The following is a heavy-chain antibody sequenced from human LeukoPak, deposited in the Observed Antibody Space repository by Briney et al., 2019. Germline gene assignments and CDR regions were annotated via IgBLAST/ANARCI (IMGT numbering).Heavy chain of an antibody. J-gene: IGHJ4*02. CDR1: GFTVSNYC. CDR3: AAGAY. CDR2: IKKDGSEK. D-gene: IGHD3-10*01. V-gene: IGHV3-7*01. Sequence: PGGSLRLSCAVSGFTVSNYCMSWGRQAPGKGLEWVANIKKDGSEKYYVDSVKGRFTISRDNAKNSLYLQMNRLRAEDTAVYYCAAGAYWGQGTQVTVSS.